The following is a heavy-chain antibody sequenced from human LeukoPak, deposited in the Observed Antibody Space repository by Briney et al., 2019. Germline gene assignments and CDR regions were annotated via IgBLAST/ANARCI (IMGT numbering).Heavy chain of an antibody. Sequence: GGSLRLSCAASGFTFSSYSMNWVRQAPGKGLEWVADISDSSGSTYYADSVKGRFTISRDNSKNTLYLQMNSLRAEDTAVYYCAKRLYVDNGYYFDYWGQGTLVTVSS. V-gene: IGHV3-23*01. J-gene: IGHJ4*02. CDR2: ISDSSGST. CDR1: GFTFSSYS. D-gene: IGHD2-15*01. CDR3: AKRLYVDNGYYFDY.